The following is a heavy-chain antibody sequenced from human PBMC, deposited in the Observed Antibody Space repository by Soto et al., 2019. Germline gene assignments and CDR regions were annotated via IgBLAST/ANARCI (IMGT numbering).Heavy chain of an antibody. V-gene: IGHV1-18*01. CDR2: ISHYDGQT. Sequence: QAQLVQSGAEVKKPGASVKVSCKASGYTFTGYGITWVRQAXXKGLEWMGWISHYDGQTNYAQNLQGRVTLTTDTSTSTAYMELMSLRSDDTAVYYCARTTSGCYDDWGQGTLVTVSS. D-gene: IGHD6-19*01. CDR3: ARTTSGCYDD. J-gene: IGHJ4*02. CDR1: GYTFTGYG.